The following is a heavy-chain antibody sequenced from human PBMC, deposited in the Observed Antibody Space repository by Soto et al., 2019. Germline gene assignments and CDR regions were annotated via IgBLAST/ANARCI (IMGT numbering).Heavy chain of an antibody. Sequence: QVQLVQSGAEVKKPGASVKVSCKASGYTFTSYYMHWVRQAPGQGLEWMGIINPSGGSTSYAQKFQGRVNLPRDTSTSTVYMELSSLRSEDTAVYYCARGSLNKNWFDPWGQGTLVTVSS. CDR3: ARGSLNKNWFDP. V-gene: IGHV1-46*01. J-gene: IGHJ5*02. CDR1: GYTFTSYY. CDR2: INPSGGST. D-gene: IGHD1-26*01.